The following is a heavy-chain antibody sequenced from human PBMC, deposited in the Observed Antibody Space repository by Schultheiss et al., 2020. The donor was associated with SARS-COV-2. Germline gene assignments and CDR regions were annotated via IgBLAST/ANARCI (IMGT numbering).Heavy chain of an antibody. CDR1: GGSISSGGYY. CDR3: ATGAIGNSGWSVPYYFYGMDV. D-gene: IGHD6-19*01. V-gene: IGHV4-31*03. J-gene: IGHJ6*02. Sequence: SETLSLTCTVSGGSISSGGYYWSWIRQHPEKGLEWIGHVYYSGSTYYNPSLKTRVTISVDTSRNQFSLQLTSVTAADTAVYYCATGAIGNSGWSVPYYFYGMDVWGQGTTVTVSS. CDR2: VYYSGST.